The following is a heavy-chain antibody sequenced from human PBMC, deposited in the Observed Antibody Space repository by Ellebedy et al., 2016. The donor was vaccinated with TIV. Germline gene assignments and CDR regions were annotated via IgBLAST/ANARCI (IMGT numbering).Heavy chain of an antibody. J-gene: IGHJ4*02. V-gene: IGHV3-30*04. CDR3: AVQQWTSLPSPFDH. D-gene: IGHD6-13*01. Sequence: GGSLRLSCAASRFTFSSYTMHWVRQAPGKGLEWVALISDDASNKNYADSVKGRFTISRDNSKNTLYLQMNSLRSEDTAVYYCAVQQWTSLPSPFDHWGQGTLVTVSS. CDR2: ISDDASNK. CDR1: RFTFSSYT.